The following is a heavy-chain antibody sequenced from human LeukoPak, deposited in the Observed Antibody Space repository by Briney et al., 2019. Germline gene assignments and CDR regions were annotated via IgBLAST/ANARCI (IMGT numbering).Heavy chain of an antibody. CDR3: ANGNRCTSPNCLGYYYFYMDV. V-gene: IGHV3-23*01. J-gene: IGHJ6*03. CDR1: GFTFSNYA. CDR2: FSGSGGTT. Sequence: GGSLRLSCAASGFTFSNYAMNWVRQAPGRGLEWVSGFSGSGGTTYYADSVKGRFTISRDNSKNTLYLQMNSLRVEDTAVYYCANGNRCTSPNCLGYYYFYMDVWGKGTTVTASS. D-gene: IGHD2-8*01.